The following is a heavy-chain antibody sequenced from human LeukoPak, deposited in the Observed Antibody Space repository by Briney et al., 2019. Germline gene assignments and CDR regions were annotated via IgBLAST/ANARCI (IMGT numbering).Heavy chain of an antibody. V-gene: IGHV4-4*09. J-gene: IGHJ6*03. CDR3: AIHTNVDISSFMDV. Sequence: SETLSLTCTGSGDSFSAYYWSWTRQPPGRGLEWIGYIYSSGNTNYNPSLKSRVTISVGTSKKQHSLKLTSVTAADTAVYYCAIHTNVDISSFMDVWGKGTTVTVSS. CDR2: IYSSGNT. CDR1: GDSFSAYY. D-gene: IGHD2-8*01.